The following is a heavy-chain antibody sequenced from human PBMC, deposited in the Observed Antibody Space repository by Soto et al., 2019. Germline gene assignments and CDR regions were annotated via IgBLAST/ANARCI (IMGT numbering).Heavy chain of an antibody. J-gene: IGHJ4*02. CDR1: GFTFSSYE. CDR2: ISSSGSTI. V-gene: IGHV3-48*03. D-gene: IGHD5-12*01. Sequence: PXGSLRLSCSASGFTFSSYEMNWVRQAPGKGLEWVSYISSSGSTIYYADSVKGRFTISRDNAKNSLHLQMNSLRAEDTAVYYCARDHGLRLQYFDYWGQGTLVTVSS. CDR3: ARDHGLRLQYFDY.